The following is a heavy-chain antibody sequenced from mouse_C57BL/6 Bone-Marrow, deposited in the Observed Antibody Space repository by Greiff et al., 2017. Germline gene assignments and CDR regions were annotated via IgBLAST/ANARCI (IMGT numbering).Heavy chain of an antibody. CDR3: ARDNYSNLIYWYFDV. CDR2: ISYDGSN. J-gene: IGHJ1*03. D-gene: IGHD2-5*01. CDR1: GYSITSGYY. V-gene: IGHV3-6*01. Sequence: EVKLMESGPGLVKPSQSLSLTCSVTGYSITSGYYWNWIRQFPGNKLEWMGYISYDGSNNYNPSLKNRISITRDTSKNQFFLKLNSVTTEDTATYYCARDNYSNLIYWYFDVWGTGTTVTVSS.